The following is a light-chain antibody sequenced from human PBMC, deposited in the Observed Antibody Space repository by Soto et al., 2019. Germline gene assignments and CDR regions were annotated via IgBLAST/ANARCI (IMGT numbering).Light chain of an antibody. Sequence: QSVLTQPPSASGTPGQTVIISCSGSRSDIGSNSVNWYQQHPGKAPKLMIYEVSNRPSGVSNRFSGSKSGNTASLTISGLQAEDEADYYCSSYTSSSTPWVFGGGTKLTVL. CDR2: EVS. CDR3: SSYTSSSTPWV. V-gene: IGLV2-14*01. J-gene: IGLJ3*02. CDR1: RSDIGSNS.